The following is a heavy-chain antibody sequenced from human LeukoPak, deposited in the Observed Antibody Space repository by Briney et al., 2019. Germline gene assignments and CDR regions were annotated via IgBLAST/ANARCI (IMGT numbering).Heavy chain of an antibody. CDR3: ARDRVGSGWLRPFYFEF. D-gene: IGHD6-19*01. CDR2: MNPNTGAT. Sequence: GASVTVSCQPSGYTFTGSYLHSVRQATGQGLEWMGWMNPNTGATIYAKKFQGRVTLSRDTSISTAYTELTSLRSDDTAIYYCARDRVGSGWLRPFYFEFWGQGNLVSVSS. J-gene: IGHJ4*02. V-gene: IGHV1-2*02. CDR1: GYTFTGSY.